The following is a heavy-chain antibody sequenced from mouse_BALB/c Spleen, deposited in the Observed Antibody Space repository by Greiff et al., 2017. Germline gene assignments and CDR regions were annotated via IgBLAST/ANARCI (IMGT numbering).Heavy chain of an antibody. CDR3: ARYRVGRCYFDY. J-gene: IGHJ2*01. CDR2: ILPGSGST. V-gene: IGHV1-9*01. Sequence: VQLRQSGAELMKPGASVKISCKATGYTFSSYWIEWVKQRPGHGLEWIGEILPGSGSTNYNEKFKGKATFTADTSSNTAYMQLSSLTSEDSAVYYCARYRVGRCYFDYWGQGTTLTVSS. D-gene: IGHD4-1*01. CDR1: GYTFSSYW.